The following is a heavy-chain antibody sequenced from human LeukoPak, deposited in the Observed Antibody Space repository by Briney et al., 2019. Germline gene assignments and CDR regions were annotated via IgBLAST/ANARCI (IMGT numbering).Heavy chain of an antibody. CDR2: ISYDGSNK. CDR1: GFTFSSYG. V-gene: IGHV3-30*18. Sequence: GGSLSLSCAASGFTFSSYGMHWVRQAPGKGLEWVAVISYDGSNKYYADSVKGRFTISRDNSKNTLYLQMNSLRAEDTAVYYCAKEGDTYYDFWSGYAMDNWGQGTLVTVSS. D-gene: IGHD3-3*01. J-gene: IGHJ4*02. CDR3: AKEGDTYYDFWSGYAMDN.